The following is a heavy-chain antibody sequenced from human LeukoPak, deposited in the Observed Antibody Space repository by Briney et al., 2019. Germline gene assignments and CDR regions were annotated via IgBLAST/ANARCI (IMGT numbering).Heavy chain of an antibody. Sequence: GGSLRLSCVASEFTFSSYPMHWVRQAPGKGLEYVAAITGDGESTFYANSVKGRFTVSRDNSKNTLYLQMGGLRAEDTAVYYCARDRGSGSYRDAFDIWGQGTMVTVSS. CDR3: ARDRGSGSYRDAFDI. CDR1: EFTFSSYP. J-gene: IGHJ3*02. CDR2: ITGDGEST. D-gene: IGHD3-10*01. V-gene: IGHV3-64*01.